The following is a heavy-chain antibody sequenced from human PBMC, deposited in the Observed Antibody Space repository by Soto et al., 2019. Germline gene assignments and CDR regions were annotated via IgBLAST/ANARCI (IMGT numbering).Heavy chain of an antibody. J-gene: IGHJ4*02. V-gene: IGHV3-48*01. CDR2: ISSSSSTI. Sequence: EVQLVESGGGLVQPGGSLRLSCAASGFTFSSYSMNWVRQAPGKGLEWVSYISSSSSTIYYADSVKGRFTISRDNAKNSLYLQMNSLGAEDTAVYYWARAELIVLMVYAMAPFDYWGQGTLVTVSS. CDR1: GFTFSSYS. CDR3: ARAELIVLMVYAMAPFDY. D-gene: IGHD2-8*01.